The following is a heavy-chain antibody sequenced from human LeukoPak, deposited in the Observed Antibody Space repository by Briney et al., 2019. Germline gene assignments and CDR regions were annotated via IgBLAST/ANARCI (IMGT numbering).Heavy chain of an antibody. Sequence: SETLSLTCTVSGGSFSSFYWTWIRQAPGKGLEWIGHISYSGTSDYNPSLKSRVNISVDTSSNQFSLKVSSVTAADSAVYYCARIICSGGSCYSGTIYGMDVWGQGTTVTVSS. D-gene: IGHD2-15*01. J-gene: IGHJ6*02. CDR3: ARIICSGGSCYSGTIYGMDV. V-gene: IGHV4-59*01. CDR2: ISYSGTS. CDR1: GGSFSSFY.